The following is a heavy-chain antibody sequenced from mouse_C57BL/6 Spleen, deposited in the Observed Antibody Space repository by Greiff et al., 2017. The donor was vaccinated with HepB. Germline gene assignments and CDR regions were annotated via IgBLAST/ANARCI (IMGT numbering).Heavy chain of an antibody. D-gene: IGHD1-1*01. CDR3: ARYATVVGGDCDV. CDR2: INPSSGYT. Sequence: VQLQQSGAELAKPGASVKLSCKASGYTFTSYWMHWVKQRPGQGLEWIGYINPSSGYTKYNQKFKDKATLTADKSSSTAYMQLSSLTYEDSAVYVCARYATVVGGDCDVWGTGTTVTVSS. J-gene: IGHJ1*03. CDR1: GYTFTSYW. V-gene: IGHV1-7*01.